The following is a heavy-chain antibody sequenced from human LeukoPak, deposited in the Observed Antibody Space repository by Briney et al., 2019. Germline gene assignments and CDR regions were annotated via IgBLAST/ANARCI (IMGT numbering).Heavy chain of an antibody. Sequence: PSETLSLTCTVSGGSISSYCWSWIRQPPGKGLEWIGYIYYSGSTNYNPPLKSRVTISVDTSKNQFSLKLSSVTAADTAVYYCVARAVAGSSYFDYWGQGTLVTVSS. CDR2: IYYSGST. J-gene: IGHJ4*02. V-gene: IGHV4-59*08. D-gene: IGHD6-19*01. CDR3: VARAVAGSSYFDY. CDR1: GGSISSYC.